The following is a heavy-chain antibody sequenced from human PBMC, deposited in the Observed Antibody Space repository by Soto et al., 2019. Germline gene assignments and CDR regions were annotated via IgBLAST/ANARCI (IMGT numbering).Heavy chain of an antibody. J-gene: IGHJ4*02. D-gene: IGHD3-10*01. Sequence: QVQLQESGPGLVKPSETLSLSCGVSGGSISPYYWIWIRQPAGKGLELIGRIYSGGSTNYNPSLESRVTMSVDTYKNKFSLKLRSVTAADTAVYYCARGPGGFGDFSLDYWGQGTLVTVSS. V-gene: IGHV4-4*07. CDR3: ARGPGGFGDFSLDY. CDR2: IYSGGST. CDR1: GGSISPYY.